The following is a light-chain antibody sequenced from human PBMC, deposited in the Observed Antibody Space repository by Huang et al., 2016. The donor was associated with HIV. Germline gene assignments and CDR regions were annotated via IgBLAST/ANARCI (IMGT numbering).Light chain of an antibody. CDR2: GAS. CDR1: QNINRY. J-gene: IGKJ2*01. CDR3: QQSAVTPRT. Sequence: DIQITHSPSSLSASVGDRVIITCRASQNINRYLNWYQQQQGKAPKLLISGASKLQSGVPSSFSGSGSGTHFTLAISSLSPEDSATYYCQQSAVTPRTFGQGTKLEI. V-gene: IGKV1-39*01.